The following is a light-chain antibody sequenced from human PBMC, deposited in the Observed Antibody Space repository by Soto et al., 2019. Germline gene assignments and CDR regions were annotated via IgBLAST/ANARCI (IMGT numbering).Light chain of an antibody. CDR2: DEN. J-gene: IGLJ3*02. V-gene: IGLV3-21*02. CDR1: NIGSTS. CDR3: QVWDPSTDHPV. Sequence: SYELTQPPSVSVAPGQTARITCGGNNIGSTSVHWYQKKPGQAPVLIVFDENDRPSGMPERFSGSKTGNTATLTISRVEAGDEADYYCQVWDPSTDHPVFGGGTKVTVL.